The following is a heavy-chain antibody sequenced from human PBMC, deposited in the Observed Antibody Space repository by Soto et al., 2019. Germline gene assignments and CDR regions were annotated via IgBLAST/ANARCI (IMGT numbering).Heavy chain of an antibody. Sequence: PSETLSLTCTVSGGSISSGGYYWSWIRQHPGKGLEWIGYIYYSGSTYYNPSLKSRVTISVDTSKNQFSLKLSSVTATDTAVYYCAIFSLERDYYYGMVFWCQGTTVTV. CDR2: IYYSGST. CDR3: AIFSLERDYYYGMVF. D-gene: IGHD3-3*01. CDR1: GGSISSGGYY. J-gene: IGHJ6*02. V-gene: IGHV4-31*03.